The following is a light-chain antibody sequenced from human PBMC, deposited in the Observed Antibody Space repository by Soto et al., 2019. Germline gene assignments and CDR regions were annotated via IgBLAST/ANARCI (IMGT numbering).Light chain of an antibody. CDR1: QSISSY. Sequence: DIQMTQSPSSLSASVGDRVTITCRASQSISSYLNWYQQKPGKAPKLLIYAASSLQSGVPSRFSGSGSGTDFTLTISSLQPEDFANYYCQQSYSTPRPFGPGTKVDIK. V-gene: IGKV1-39*01. CDR3: QQSYSTPRP. J-gene: IGKJ3*01. CDR2: AAS.